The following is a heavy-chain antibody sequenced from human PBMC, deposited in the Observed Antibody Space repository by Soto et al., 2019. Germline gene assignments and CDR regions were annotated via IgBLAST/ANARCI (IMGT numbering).Heavy chain of an antibody. Sequence: SETLSLTCTVSGGSISSSSYYWGWIRQPPGKWLEWIGSIYYSGSTYYNPSLKSRVTISVDTSKNQFSLKLSSVTAADTAVYYCARHNSNYDCYYYYMDVWGKGTTVTVSS. CDR1: GGSISSSSYY. J-gene: IGHJ6*03. D-gene: IGHD4-4*01. CDR2: IYYSGST. V-gene: IGHV4-39*01. CDR3: ARHNSNYDCYYYYMDV.